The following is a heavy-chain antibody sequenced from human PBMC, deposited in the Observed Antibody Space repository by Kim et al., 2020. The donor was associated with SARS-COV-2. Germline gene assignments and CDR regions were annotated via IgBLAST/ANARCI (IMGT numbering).Heavy chain of an antibody. J-gene: IGHJ3*02. V-gene: IGHV3-7*01. CDR1: GFTFSSYW. Sequence: GGSLRLSCAASGFTFSSYWMSWVRQAPGKGLEWVANIKQDGSEKYYVDSVKGRFTLSRDNAKNSLYVQMNSLRAEDTAVYYCARLTYYYDSTVAFDIWGQGTMVTVSS. CDR3: ARLTYYYDSTVAFDI. D-gene: IGHD3-22*01. CDR2: IKQDGSEK.